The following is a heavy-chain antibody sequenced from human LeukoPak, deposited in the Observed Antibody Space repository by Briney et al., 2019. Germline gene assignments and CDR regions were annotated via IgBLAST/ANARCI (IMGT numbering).Heavy chain of an antibody. V-gene: IGHV5-51*01. D-gene: IGHD5-18*01. CDR1: GSSFTSYW. CDR3: ARHLRGYSYGDY. Sequence: GESLKISGKGSGSSFTSYWIGWVRQMPGKGLGGMGIIYPGDSDTRYSPSLQGQVTISADKSISTAYLQWSSLKASDTAMYYCARHLRGYSYGDYWGQGTLVTVSS. CDR2: IYPGDSDT. J-gene: IGHJ4*02.